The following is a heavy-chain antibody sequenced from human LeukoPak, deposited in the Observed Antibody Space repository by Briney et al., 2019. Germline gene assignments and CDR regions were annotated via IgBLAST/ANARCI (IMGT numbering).Heavy chain of an antibody. Sequence: ASVKVSCKASGYTFTSYGISWVRQAPGQGLEWMGWISAYNGNTNYAQKLQGRVTMTTDTSTSTAYMELRSLRSDDTAVYYCGRVNRGSGAGGGAYYYYYYMDVWGKGTTVTVSS. CDR3: GRVNRGSGAGGGAYYYYYYMDV. V-gene: IGHV1-18*01. D-gene: IGHD1-14*01. CDR2: ISAYNGNT. J-gene: IGHJ6*03. CDR1: GYTFTSYG.